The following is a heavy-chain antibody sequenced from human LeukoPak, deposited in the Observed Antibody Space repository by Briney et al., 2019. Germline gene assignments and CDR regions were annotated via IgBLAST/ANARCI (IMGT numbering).Heavy chain of an antibody. Sequence: ASVNVSCKASGYNFISYGISCVRQAPGQGLEWMGWLSVDNGNTKYAQKFQGRVTMTTETSTSTAYMELRSLRSDDTAVYYCARAGTYYFDTSGYLVYWGQGTLVTVSS. V-gene: IGHV1-18*01. CDR2: LSVDNGNT. CDR1: GYNFISYG. D-gene: IGHD3-22*01. CDR3: ARAGTYYFDTSGYLVY. J-gene: IGHJ4*02.